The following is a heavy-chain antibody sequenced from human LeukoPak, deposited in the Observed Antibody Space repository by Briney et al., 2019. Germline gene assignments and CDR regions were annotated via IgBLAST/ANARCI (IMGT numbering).Heavy chain of an antibody. CDR1: GGTFSSYA. CDR2: INPSGGST. Sequence: ASVKVSCKASGGTFSSYAISWVRQAPGQGLEWMGIINPSGGSTSYAQKFQGRVTMTRDTSTSTVYMELSSLRSEDTAVYYCARAFTIFGVVIPPAGYWGQGTLVTVSS. D-gene: IGHD3-3*01. J-gene: IGHJ4*02. V-gene: IGHV1-46*01. CDR3: ARAFTIFGVVIPPAGY.